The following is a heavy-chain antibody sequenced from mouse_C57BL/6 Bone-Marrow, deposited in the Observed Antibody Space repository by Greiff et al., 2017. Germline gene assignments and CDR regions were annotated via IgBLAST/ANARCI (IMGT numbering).Heavy chain of an antibody. V-gene: IGHV5-17*01. CDR2: ISSGSSTI. D-gene: IGHD2-4*01. J-gene: IGHJ3*01. Sequence: DVMLVESGGGLVKPGGSLKLSCAASGFTFSDYGMHWVRQAPEKGLEWVAYISSGSSTIYYADTVKGRLTISRDNAKNTLFLQRTSLRSEDTAMYYCARGGLPWFAYWGQGTLVTVSA. CDR1: GFTFSDYG. CDR3: ARGGLPWFAY.